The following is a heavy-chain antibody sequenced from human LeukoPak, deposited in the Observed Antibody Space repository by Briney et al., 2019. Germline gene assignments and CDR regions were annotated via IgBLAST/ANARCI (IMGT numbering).Heavy chain of an antibody. CDR1: GGTFSSYA. V-gene: IGHV1-69*01. Sequence: SVKLSCKASGGTFSSYAISWVRQAPGQGLEWMGGIIPIFGTANYAQKFQGRVTITADESTSTAYMELSSLRSEDTAVYYCARGSRCSSTSCYAGDDYWGQGTLVTVSS. CDR2: IIPIFGTA. CDR3: ARGSRCSSTSCYAGDDY. J-gene: IGHJ4*02. D-gene: IGHD2-2*01.